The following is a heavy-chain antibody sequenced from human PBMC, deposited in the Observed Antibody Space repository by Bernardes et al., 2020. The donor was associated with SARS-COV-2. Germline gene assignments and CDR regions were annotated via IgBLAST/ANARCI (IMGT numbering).Heavy chain of an antibody. CDR2: FDPEDGET. CDR3: ATDQRYYDILTGRTYYYGMDV. CDR1: GYTLTELS. D-gene: IGHD3-9*01. V-gene: IGHV1-24*01. J-gene: IGHJ6*02. Sequence: ASVKVSCKVSGYTLTELSMHWVRQAPGKGLEWMGGFDPEDGETIYAQKFQGRVTMTEDTSTDTAYMELSSLRSEDTAVYYCATDQRYYDILTGRTYYYGMDVGGQGTTVTVSS.